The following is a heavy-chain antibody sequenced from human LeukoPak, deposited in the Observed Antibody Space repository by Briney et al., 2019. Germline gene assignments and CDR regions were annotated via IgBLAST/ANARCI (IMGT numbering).Heavy chain of an antibody. J-gene: IGHJ4*02. CDR1: GGSIGSYY. CDR2: IYYSGST. CDR3: ARDHSYGYFDY. Sequence: SETLSLTCTVSGGSIGSYYWSWIRQPPGKGLEWIGYIYYSGSTNYNPSLKSRVTISVDTSKNQFSLKLSSVTAADTAVYYCARDHSYGYFDYWGQGTLVTVSS. D-gene: IGHD5-18*01. V-gene: IGHV4-59*01.